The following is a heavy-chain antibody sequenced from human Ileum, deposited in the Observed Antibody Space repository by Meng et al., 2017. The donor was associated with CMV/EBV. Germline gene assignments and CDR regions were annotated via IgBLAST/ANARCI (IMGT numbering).Heavy chain of an antibody. Sequence: QVQLVPSRAEVMKPGSSVKVSCSASAYSFTGYYIHSVRQAPGQVLEWMGWINPNSGGPHFAPKFLDRVTMTRDTSINTAYMELTSLRSDDTAVYYCVKENVRGDYDAWGQGTLVTVSS. CDR2: INPNSGGP. CDR1: AYSFTGYY. J-gene: IGHJ5*02. D-gene: IGHD4-17*01. CDR3: VKENVRGDYDA. V-gene: IGHV1-2*02.